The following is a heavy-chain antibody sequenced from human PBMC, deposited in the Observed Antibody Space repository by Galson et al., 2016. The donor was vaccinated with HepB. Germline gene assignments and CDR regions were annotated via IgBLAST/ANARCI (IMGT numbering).Heavy chain of an antibody. CDR2: ISISGSTV. CDR1: GFTFSDFY. Sequence: SLRLSCAAAASGFTFSDFYMNWIRQAPGRGLEWIAYISISGSTVYYSDSARGRFTIFRDDGKKSMYLQMDSLRAEDTAIYYCSATTRGHYAYGGTPYPDYFDPWGQGTPVTVSS. D-gene: IGHD3-16*01. V-gene: IGHV3-11*01. CDR3: SATTRGHYAYGGTPYPDYFDP. J-gene: IGHJ4*02.